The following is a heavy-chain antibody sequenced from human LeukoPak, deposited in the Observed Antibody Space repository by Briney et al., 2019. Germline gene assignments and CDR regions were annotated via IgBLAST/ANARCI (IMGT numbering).Heavy chain of an antibody. CDR1: GFTFSSYA. CDR3: ANLIVGATQQRFDY. V-gene: IGHV3-30*04. J-gene: IGHJ4*02. CDR2: ISYDGSNK. D-gene: IGHD1-26*01. Sequence: GGSLRLSCAASGFTFSSYAMHWVRQAPGKGLEWVAVISYDGSNKYYADSVKGRFTISRDNSKNTLYLQMNSLRAEDTAVYYCANLIVGATQQRFDYWGQGTLVTVSS.